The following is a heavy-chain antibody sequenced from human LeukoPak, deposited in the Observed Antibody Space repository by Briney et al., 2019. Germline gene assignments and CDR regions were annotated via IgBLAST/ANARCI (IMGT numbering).Heavy chain of an antibody. Sequence: SEPLSLTCTVSGGSISSYYWSWIRQPPGKGLEWIGYIYYSGRTNYNPSLKSRVTISVDTSKTQFSLKLCSVTAAETAVYYCARESDFWSGYYYDAFDIWGQGTMVTVSS. J-gene: IGHJ3*02. V-gene: IGHV4-59*01. CDR3: ARESDFWSGYYYDAFDI. D-gene: IGHD3-3*01. CDR1: GGSISSYY. CDR2: IYYSGRT.